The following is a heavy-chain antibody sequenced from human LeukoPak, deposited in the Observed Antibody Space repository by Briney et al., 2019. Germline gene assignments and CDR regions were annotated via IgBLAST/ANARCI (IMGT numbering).Heavy chain of an antibody. CDR1: GYSFTSYW. Sequence: GESLKISCKGSGYSFTSYWIGWVRQMPGKGPEWMGAIFPGDSDTRYSLSFQGHVTISADRSISTAYLQWSSLKASDTAMYYCARVSRNYYYYIDVWGKGTTVTVSS. CDR2: IFPGDSDT. J-gene: IGHJ6*03. V-gene: IGHV5-51*01. CDR3: ARVSRNYYYYIDV. D-gene: IGHD5/OR15-5a*01.